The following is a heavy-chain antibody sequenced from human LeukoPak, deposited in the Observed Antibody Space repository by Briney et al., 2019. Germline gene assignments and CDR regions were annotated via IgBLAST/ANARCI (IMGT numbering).Heavy chain of an antibody. J-gene: IGHJ4*02. Sequence: GGSLRLSCAASGFTFSTYDMSWVRQAPGRGLEWVSTISGSGGTTYFADSVKGRFTISRDNSKNTLYLQMNSLRAEDTAVYYCAKDYGRAYFDYWGQGTLVTVSS. D-gene: IGHD3-16*01. CDR3: AKDYGRAYFDY. CDR1: GFTFSTYD. V-gene: IGHV3-23*01. CDR2: ISGSGGTT.